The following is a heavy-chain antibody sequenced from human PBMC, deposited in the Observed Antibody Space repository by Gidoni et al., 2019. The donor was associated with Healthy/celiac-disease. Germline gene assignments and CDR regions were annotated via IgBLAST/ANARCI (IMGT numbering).Heavy chain of an antibody. Sequence: QLQLQESGPGLVKPSETLSLTCTVSGGSISSSSYYWGWIRQPPGKGLEWIGSIYYSGSTYYNPSLKSRVTISVDTSKNQFSLKLSSVTAADTAVYYCARHGRGVYGDLDYYYYGMDVWGQGTTVTVSS. V-gene: IGHV4-39*01. J-gene: IGHJ6*02. CDR1: GGSISSSSYY. D-gene: IGHD4-17*01. CDR2: IYYSGST. CDR3: ARHGRGVYGDLDYYYYGMDV.